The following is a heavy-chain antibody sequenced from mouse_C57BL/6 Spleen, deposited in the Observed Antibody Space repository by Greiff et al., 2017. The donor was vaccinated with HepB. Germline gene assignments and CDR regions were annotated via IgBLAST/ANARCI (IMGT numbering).Heavy chain of an antibody. D-gene: IGHD2-5*01. J-gene: IGHJ4*01. CDR1: GYSITSGYY. Sequence: EVQLQESGPGLVKPSQSLSLTCSVTGYSITSGYYWNWIRQFPGNKLEWMGYISYDGSNNYNPSLKNRISITRDTSKNQFFLKLNSVTTEDTATYYCAREGLYSNYDVDYWGQGTSVTVSS. CDR2: ISYDGSN. V-gene: IGHV3-6*01. CDR3: AREGLYSNYDVDY.